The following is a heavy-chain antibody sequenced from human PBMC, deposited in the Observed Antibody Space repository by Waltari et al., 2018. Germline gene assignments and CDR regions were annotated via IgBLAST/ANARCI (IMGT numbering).Heavy chain of an antibody. Sequence: QLQLPESGPGLVKPSGTLSVPYAVSVDSVSNNYWWSWVRQSPVKGLEWIGQIHGSGKTNYNPSFASRVSVSLDTSTDQFSLKMTSATAADTAIYFCARDRGRGIYLDSWGQGTLVTVSP. V-gene: IGHV4-4*02. CDR2: IHGSGKT. CDR1: VDSVSNNYW. D-gene: IGHD3-10*01. J-gene: IGHJ4*02. CDR3: ARDRGRGIYLDS.